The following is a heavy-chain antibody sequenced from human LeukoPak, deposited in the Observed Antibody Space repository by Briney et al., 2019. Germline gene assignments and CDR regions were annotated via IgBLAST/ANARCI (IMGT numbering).Heavy chain of an antibody. J-gene: IGHJ4*02. Sequence: GGSLRLSCAASGFTFTTYTISWVRQAPGKGLEWVSSIYGDASKTFYADSVRGRFTISRDNSKNTLYLQMSSLRADDTAVYYCVRGTGYWGQGTLVTVSS. V-gene: IGHV3-23*01. CDR2: IYGDASKT. CDR1: GFTFTTYT. CDR3: VRGTGY.